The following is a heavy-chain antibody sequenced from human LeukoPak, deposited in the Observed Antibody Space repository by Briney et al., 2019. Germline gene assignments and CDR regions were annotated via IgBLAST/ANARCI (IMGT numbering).Heavy chain of an antibody. CDR1: GFTFSNAW. CDR2: IYSGGST. Sequence: GGSLRLSCAASGFTFSNAWMNWVRQAPGKGLEWVSVIYSGGSTYYADSVKGRFTISRDNSKNTLYLQMNSLRAEDTAVYYCASTYSSSSGDYWGQGTLVTVSS. CDR3: ASTYSSSSGDY. J-gene: IGHJ4*02. D-gene: IGHD6-6*01. V-gene: IGHV3-53*01.